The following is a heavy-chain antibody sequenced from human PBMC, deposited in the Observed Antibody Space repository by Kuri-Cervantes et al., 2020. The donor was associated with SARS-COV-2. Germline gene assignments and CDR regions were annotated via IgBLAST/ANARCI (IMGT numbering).Heavy chain of an antibody. CDR1: GGTISSSSYY. D-gene: IGHD3-22*01. J-gene: IGHJ5*02. Sequence: ESLKISCTVSGGTISSSSYYWGWIRQPPGKGLEWIGSIYYSGSTYCNPSLKSRVTISVDTSKNQFSLKLSSVTAADTAVYCCARHVVNCYDSSGYSWFDPWGQGTLVTVSS. CDR2: IYYSGST. V-gene: IGHV4-39*01. CDR3: ARHVVNCYDSSGYSWFDP.